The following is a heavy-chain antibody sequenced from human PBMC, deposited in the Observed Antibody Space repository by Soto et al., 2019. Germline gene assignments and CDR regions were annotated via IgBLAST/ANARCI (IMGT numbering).Heavy chain of an antibody. V-gene: IGHV4-39*01. CDR1: GGSISSSSYY. CDR2: IYYSGST. D-gene: IGHD4-17*01. Sequence: SETLSLTCTVSGGSISSSSYYWGWIRQPPGKGLEWIGSIYYSGSTYYNPSLKSRVTISVDTSKNQFSLKLSSVTAADTAVYYCARGPQGGFLGYGDYGPGWVDYWGQGTLVTVSS. J-gene: IGHJ4*02. CDR3: ARGPQGGFLGYGDYGPGWVDY.